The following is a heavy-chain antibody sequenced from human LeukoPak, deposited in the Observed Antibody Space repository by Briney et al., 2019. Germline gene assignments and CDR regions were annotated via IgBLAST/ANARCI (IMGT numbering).Heavy chain of an antibody. CDR2: INHSGST. Sequence: PSETLSLTCAVYGGSFSGYYWSWIRQPPGKGLGWIGEINHSGSTNYNPSLKSRVTISVDTSKNQFSLKLSSVTAADTAVYYCARVVSYYYGSGSYYPYYFDYWGQGTLVTVSS. D-gene: IGHD3-10*01. V-gene: IGHV4-34*01. CDR3: ARVVSYYYGSGSYYPYYFDY. J-gene: IGHJ4*02. CDR1: GGSFSGYY.